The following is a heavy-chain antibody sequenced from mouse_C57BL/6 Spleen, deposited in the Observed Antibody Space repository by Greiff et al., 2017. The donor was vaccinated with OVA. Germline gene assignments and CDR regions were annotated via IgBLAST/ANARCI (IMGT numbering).Heavy chain of an antibody. CDR1: GYTFTDYY. Sequence: VQLQQSGPELVKPGASVKISCKASGYTFTDYYMNWVKQSHGKSLEWIGDINPNNGGTSYNQKFKGKATLTVDKSSSTAYMELRSLTSEDSAVYYCARWSAQAPFAYWGQGTLVTVSA. V-gene: IGHV1-26*01. D-gene: IGHD3-2*02. J-gene: IGHJ3*01. CDR2: INPNNGGT. CDR3: ARWSAQAPFAY.